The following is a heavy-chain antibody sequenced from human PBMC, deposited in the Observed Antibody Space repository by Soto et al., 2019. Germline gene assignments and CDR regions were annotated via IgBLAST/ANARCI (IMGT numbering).Heavy chain of an antibody. CDR1: GDTCSSYA. CDR2: IITVLGTT. V-gene: IGHV1-69*08. J-gene: IGHJ6*02. Sequence: QVQLVQSGAELKKTGSSVKVSCRASGDTCSSYAVNWVRHAPGRGLEWMGRIITVLGTTDYAQNFKGRLTITAEKSTKTVYMELSSLRSEDTAVYYCARRRYCGYDCYHKHYYGMDVWGQGTTVTVAS. D-gene: IGHD2-21*01. CDR3: ARRRYCGYDCYHKHYYGMDV.